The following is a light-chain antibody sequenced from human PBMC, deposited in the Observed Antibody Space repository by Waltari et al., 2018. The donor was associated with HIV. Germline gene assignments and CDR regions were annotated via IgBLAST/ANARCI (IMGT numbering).Light chain of an antibody. CDR1: SSNIGRNY. CDR3: AAWDDSLSGLYV. Sequence: HSVLTQPPSASGPPGQRVTISCSGTSSNIGRNYVCWYQQLPGTAPKLLIYRNNEWPSGVPDRFSGSKSGTSASLAISGLRSEDEADYYCAAWDDSLSGLYVFGTGTKVTVL. V-gene: IGLV1-47*01. CDR2: RNN. J-gene: IGLJ1*01.